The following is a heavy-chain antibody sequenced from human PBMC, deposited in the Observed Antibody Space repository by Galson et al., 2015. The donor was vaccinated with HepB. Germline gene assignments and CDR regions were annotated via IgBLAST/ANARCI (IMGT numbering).Heavy chain of an antibody. CDR2: INRYGRDK. CDR1: GFNFDEYS. Sequence: SLRLSCAASGFNFDEYSMHWVRQVPGKGLEWVSPINRYGRDKFYSDSVKGRFTVSRDNNKNFLYLQMHSLTSEDTALYYCAKEYQGSSWTGLGDWGQGTLVTVSS. V-gene: IGHV3-43*01. CDR3: AKEYQGSSWTGLGD. D-gene: IGHD6-13*01. J-gene: IGHJ4*02.